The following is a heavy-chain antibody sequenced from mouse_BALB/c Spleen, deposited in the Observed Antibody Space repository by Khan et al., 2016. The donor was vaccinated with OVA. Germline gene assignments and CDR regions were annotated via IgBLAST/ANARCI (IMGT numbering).Heavy chain of an antibody. CDR1: GFTFSTYG. Sequence: EVELVESGGDLVKTGGSLKLSCAASGFTFSTYGMSWVRQTPDKRLEWVATINSGGHYTYYIDSVKGRFTISRDNAKNFLYLQMTSLRSEDTAMYYCARIDYYYNSEAFAYWGQGTLVTVSA. V-gene: IGHV5-6*01. CDR2: INSGGHYT. D-gene: IGHD1-1*02. J-gene: IGHJ3*01. CDR3: ARIDYYYNSEAFAY.